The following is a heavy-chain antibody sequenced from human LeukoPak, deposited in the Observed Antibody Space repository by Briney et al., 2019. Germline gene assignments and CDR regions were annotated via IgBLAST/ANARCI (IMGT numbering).Heavy chain of an antibody. CDR2: IYHSGST. J-gene: IGHJ3*02. V-gene: IGHV4-30-2*01. D-gene: IGHD3-3*01. CDR3: AYIRFDAFDI. CDR1: GGSISSGGYS. Sequence: PSETLSLTCAVSGGSISSGGYSWSWIRQPPGKGLEWIGYIYHSGSTYYNPSLKSRVTISVDRSKNQFSLKLSSVTAADTAVYYCAYIRFDAFDIWGQGTMVTVSS.